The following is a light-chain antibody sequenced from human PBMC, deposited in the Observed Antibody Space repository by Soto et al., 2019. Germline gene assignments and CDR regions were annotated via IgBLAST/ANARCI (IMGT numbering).Light chain of an antibody. CDR3: MQALQSPPT. J-gene: IGKJ4*01. Sequence: EIVMTQSPLYLPVSPGEPASISCRSSQSLLNKNGHNCVDWYLQNPGQSPQLLIHLGSNRYSVVPDRFSGGGSGTDFPLHISRVEAEDVGVYYCMQALQSPPTFGGGTKVDIK. CDR2: LGS. CDR1: QSLLNKNGHNC. V-gene: IGKV2-28*01.